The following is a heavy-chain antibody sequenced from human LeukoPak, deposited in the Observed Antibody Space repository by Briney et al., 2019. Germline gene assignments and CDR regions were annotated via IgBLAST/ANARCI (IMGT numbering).Heavy chain of an antibody. J-gene: IGHJ4*02. V-gene: IGHV3-7*01. D-gene: IGHD3-22*01. CDR1: GFTFSSYW. CDR3: ARTSTWKYYYDSSGPTVGAFDY. CDR2: IKQDGSEK. Sequence: GGSLRLSCAASGFTFSSYWMSWVRQAPGKGLEWVANIKQDGSEKYYVDSVKGRFTISRDNAKNSLYLQMNSLRAEGTAVYYCARTSTWKYYYDSSGPTVGAFDYWGQGTLVTVSS.